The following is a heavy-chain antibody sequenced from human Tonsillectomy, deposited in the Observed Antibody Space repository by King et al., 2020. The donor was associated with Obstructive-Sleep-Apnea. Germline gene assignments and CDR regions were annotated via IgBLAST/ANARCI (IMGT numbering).Heavy chain of an antibody. D-gene: IGHD3-10*01. CDR2: INPNGGGT. V-gene: IGHV1-2*04. J-gene: IGHJ6*03. Sequence: QLVQSGAEVKKPGASVKVSCKASGYTFTAYYIHWGRQTPGQGLEWMGWINPNGGGTNSAQEFQCWGTMTGDTSISTAYMELSRVAADDTAVYYCARELAPRSGSPFRRYYYYMDVWGKGTTVTVSS. CDR1: GYTFTAYY. CDR3: ARELAPRSGSPFRRYYYYMDV.